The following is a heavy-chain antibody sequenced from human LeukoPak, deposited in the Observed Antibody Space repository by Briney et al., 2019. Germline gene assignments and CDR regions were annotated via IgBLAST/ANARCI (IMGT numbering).Heavy chain of an antibody. J-gene: IGHJ4*02. V-gene: IGHV1-2*02. CDR1: AYTFTGYY. Sequence: GASVKVSCKASAYTFTGYYIHWVRQAPGQGLEWMGWINPSSGGTNCAQKFQGRFTMTGDTSISTAYMELSRLRSDDTAVYYCANGPRYSGYVDYWGQGTLVTVSS. CDR3: ANGPRYSGYVDY. D-gene: IGHD5-12*01. CDR2: INPSSGGT.